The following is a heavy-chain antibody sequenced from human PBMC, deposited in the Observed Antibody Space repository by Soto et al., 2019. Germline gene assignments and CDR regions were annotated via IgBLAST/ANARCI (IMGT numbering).Heavy chain of an antibody. CDR3: AKAISGWYYDY. J-gene: IGHJ4*02. CDR1: GFTFSSYA. CDR2: ISYDGSNK. Sequence: QVQLVESGGGVVQPGRSLRLSFAASGFTFSSYAMHWVRQAPGKGLEWVAVISYDGSNKYYADSVKGRFTISRDNSKNTLYLQMNSLRAEDTAVYYCAKAISGWYYDYWGQGTLVTVSS. V-gene: IGHV3-30*18. D-gene: IGHD6-19*01.